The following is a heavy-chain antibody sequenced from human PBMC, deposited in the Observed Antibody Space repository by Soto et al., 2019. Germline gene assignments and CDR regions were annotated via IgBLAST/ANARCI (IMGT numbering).Heavy chain of an antibody. CDR1: GYTFTNYA. CDR3: ARGFPLWFDT. J-gene: IGHJ5*02. Sequence: QVQLVQSGAEEKKPGASVKVSCKASGYTFTNYAMHWVRQAPGQRLEWMGWINVGNGNTKYSQKYQGRVTITRDTSASTAYMELSSLRSEDTAVYYCARGFPLWFDTWGQGTLVTVSS. D-gene: IGHD3-16*02. CDR2: INVGNGNT. V-gene: IGHV1-3*05.